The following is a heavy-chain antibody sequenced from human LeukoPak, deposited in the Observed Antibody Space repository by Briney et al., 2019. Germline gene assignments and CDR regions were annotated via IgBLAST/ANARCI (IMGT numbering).Heavy chain of an antibody. V-gene: IGHV3-33*06. Sequence: GGSLRLSCEASGFTFSTYGMHWVRQAPGKGLEWVAVIWNDGSNKYYADSVKGRFTISRDNSKSTLYLQMNSLRAEDTAVYYCAKEVAKKAPIDYWGQGTLVTVSS. CDR1: GFTFSTYG. J-gene: IGHJ4*02. D-gene: IGHD2-15*01. CDR3: AKEVAKKAPIDY. CDR2: IWNDGSNK.